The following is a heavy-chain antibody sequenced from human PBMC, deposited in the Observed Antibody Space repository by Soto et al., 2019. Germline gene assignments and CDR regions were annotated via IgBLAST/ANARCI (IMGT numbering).Heavy chain of an antibody. V-gene: IGHV4-34*01. CDR3: ASLAAGSLSGFDY. J-gene: IGHJ4*02. Sequence: PSETLSLNCAVHGGSFSDYYWSWIRQPPGKGLEWIGEINHSGRTNYNPSLKSRVTISVDTSKNQFSLKLSSVTAADTAVYYCASLAAGSLSGFDYWGQGTLVTVSS. D-gene: IGHD6-13*01. CDR1: GGSFSDYY. CDR2: INHSGRT.